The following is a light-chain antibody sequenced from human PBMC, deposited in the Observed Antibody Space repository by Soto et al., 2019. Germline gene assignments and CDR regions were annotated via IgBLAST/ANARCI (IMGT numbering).Light chain of an antibody. CDR2: DVH. CDR3: CSFAGDPYV. CDR1: SSDVGGYYY. Sequence: QSVLTQPRSVSASPGQSVAISCTGTSSDVGGYYYVSWYQQHPGKAPKLMIYDVHKRPSGVPDRFSGSKSGNTASLTISGLQAEDEADYYCCSFAGDPYVFGTGTKVXVL. J-gene: IGLJ1*01. V-gene: IGLV2-11*01.